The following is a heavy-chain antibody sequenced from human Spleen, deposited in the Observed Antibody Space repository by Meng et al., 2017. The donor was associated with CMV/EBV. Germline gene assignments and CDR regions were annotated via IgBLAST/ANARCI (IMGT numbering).Heavy chain of an antibody. V-gene: IGHV1-18*01. Sequence: ASVKVSCKASGYTFSSYGINWVRQAPGQGLEWLGWIRVYNGDTKYSQKFQDRVTLTTDTSTSTAYMELRSLRSDDTAVYHCARDPASKYDFWSGYVMDVWGQGTTVTVS. CDR3: ARDPASKYDFWSGYVMDV. D-gene: IGHD3-3*01. CDR2: IRVYNGDT. CDR1: GYTFSSYG. J-gene: IGHJ6*02.